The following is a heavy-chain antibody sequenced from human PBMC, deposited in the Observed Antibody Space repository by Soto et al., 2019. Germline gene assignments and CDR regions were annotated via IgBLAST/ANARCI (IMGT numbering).Heavy chain of an antibody. J-gene: IGHJ4*02. CDR2: TSYDGNNK. CDR3: ARWGTTGGFDI. Sequence: QVQLVESGGGVVQPGTSLRLSCAASGFRFKSFVMHWVRQAPGKGLEWVAFTSYDGNNKDYGDSVKGRFTVSRDNSQNTLHLQMDFLRPEDTALYYCARWGTTGGFDIWSQGTVVSVSS. CDR1: GFRFKSFV. D-gene: IGHD3-16*01. V-gene: IGHV3-30*19.